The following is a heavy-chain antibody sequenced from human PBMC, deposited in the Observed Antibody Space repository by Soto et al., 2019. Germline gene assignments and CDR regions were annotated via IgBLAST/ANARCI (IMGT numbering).Heavy chain of an antibody. CDR3: AGATGIQLWLGARYFGLDV. CDR2: IIPVLGVE. D-gene: IGHD5-18*01. V-gene: IGHV1-69*02. Sequence: SVKVSCKASGSSFTSYILTWVRQAPGQGLEWMGRIIPVLGVEYYAQKFQDRVTMTRNTSISTAYMELSSLRSDDTAVYYCAGATGIQLWLGARYFGLDVWGQGTRVT. CDR1: GSSFTSYI. J-gene: IGHJ6*02.